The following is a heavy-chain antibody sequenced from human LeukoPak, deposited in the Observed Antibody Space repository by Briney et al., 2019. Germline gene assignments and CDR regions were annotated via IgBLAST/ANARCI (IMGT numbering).Heavy chain of an antibody. CDR1: GDTFTGYY. D-gene: IGHD1-26*01. J-gene: IGHJ3*02. CDR3: ARESSMRGADAFDI. V-gene: IGHV1-2*02. Sequence: GASVKVSFKASGDTFTGYYMHWVRQAPGQGLEWMGWINPNSGATNYAQKFQGRVTMTRDTSISTAYMELSRLRSDDTAVYYCARESSMRGADAFDIWGQGTMVTVSS. CDR2: INPNSGAT.